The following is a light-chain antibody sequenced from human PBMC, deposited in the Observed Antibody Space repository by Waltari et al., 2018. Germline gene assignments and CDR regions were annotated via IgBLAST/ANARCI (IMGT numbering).Light chain of an antibody. CDR3: SSYTSTNTFGL. CDR1: TSDVGGYNS. CDR2: NVS. J-gene: IGLJ3*02. Sequence: QSALTQPASVSGSPGQSITISCTGTTSDVGGYNSVSWYQQHPGKAPKLMIQNVSNRPSGVSNRFSGSKSGNTASLTISGLQAEDEAVYYCSSYTSTNTFGLFGGGTKLTVL. V-gene: IGLV2-14*03.